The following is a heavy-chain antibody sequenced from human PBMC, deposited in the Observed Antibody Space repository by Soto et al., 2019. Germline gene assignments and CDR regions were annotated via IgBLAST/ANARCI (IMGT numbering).Heavy chain of an antibody. CDR1: GDSFSSNSAA. Sequence: SQTLSLTCAISGDSFSSNSAAWNWIRQSPSRGLEWLGRAYYRSQWYHDSAVSVRSRITVIPDTSKNQFSLQLNSVTPEDPAVYYCTKKTCDSRTYNGTDVWGQGNTVTVSS. D-gene: IGHD2-2*01. CDR3: TKKTCDSRTYNGTDV. J-gene: IGHJ6*02. CDR2: AYYRSQWYH. V-gene: IGHV6-1*01.